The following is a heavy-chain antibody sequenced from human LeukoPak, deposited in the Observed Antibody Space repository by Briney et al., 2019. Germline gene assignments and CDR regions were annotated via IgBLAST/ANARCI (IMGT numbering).Heavy chain of an antibody. CDR1: GYNFTSYW. Sequence: GESLKISCKGSGYNFTSYWIGWVRQMPGKGLEWMGIIYPGDSDTRYSPFFQGQVTISADKSISTAYLQWSSLRASDTAMHYCARGVEMATLNAFDIWGQGTMVTVSS. D-gene: IGHD5-24*01. CDR2: IYPGDSDT. J-gene: IGHJ3*02. CDR3: ARGVEMATLNAFDI. V-gene: IGHV5-51*01.